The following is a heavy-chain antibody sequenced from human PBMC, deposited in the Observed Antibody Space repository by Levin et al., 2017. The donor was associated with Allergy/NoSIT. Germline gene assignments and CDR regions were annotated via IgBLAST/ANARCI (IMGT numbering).Heavy chain of an antibody. Sequence: NPSETLSLTCTVSGGSINNYYWSWIRQPPGKGLEWIGYIYYSGSTSYNPSLKSRVTISVDTSKNQFSLKLTSVTAADTAVYYCARGGGTFDYWGQGTLVTVSS. CDR2: IYYSGST. CDR1: GGSINNYY. V-gene: IGHV4-59*01. CDR3: ARGGGTFDY. J-gene: IGHJ4*02.